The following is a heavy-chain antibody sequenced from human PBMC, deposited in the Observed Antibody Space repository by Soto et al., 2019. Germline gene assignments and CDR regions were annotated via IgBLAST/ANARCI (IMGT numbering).Heavy chain of an antibody. D-gene: IGHD2-2*01. Sequence: ASVKVSCKASGGTFSSYAISWVRQAPGQGLEWMGWRNPNSGNTGYAQKFQGRVTMTRNTSISTAYMELSSLRSEDTAVYYCARTLLYCSSTSCYSHYGMDVWGQGTTVTVSS. CDR2: RNPNSGNT. CDR1: GGTFSSYA. J-gene: IGHJ6*02. V-gene: IGHV1-8*02. CDR3: ARTLLYCSSTSCYSHYGMDV.